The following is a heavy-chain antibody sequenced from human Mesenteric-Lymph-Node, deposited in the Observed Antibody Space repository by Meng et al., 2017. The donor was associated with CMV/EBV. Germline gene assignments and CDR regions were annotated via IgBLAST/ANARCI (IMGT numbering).Heavy chain of an antibody. Sequence: GESLKISCAASGFTFSDYYMSWIRQAPGKGLEWVAFIRYDGKNEYHIDSVKGRFTISRDNSKNTLYLQMNSLRAEDTAVYYCAKERADSSPIGNVDVWGQGTTVTVSS. V-gene: IGHV3-30*02. CDR1: GFTFSDYY. D-gene: IGHD3-22*01. J-gene: IGHJ6*02. CDR3: AKERADSSPIGNVDV. CDR2: IRYDGKNE.